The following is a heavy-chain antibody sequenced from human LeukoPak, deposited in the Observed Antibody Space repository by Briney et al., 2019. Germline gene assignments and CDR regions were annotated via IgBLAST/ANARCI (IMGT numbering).Heavy chain of an antibody. CDR3: AKGNYYDSSAYSYFDY. CDR2: IRYDGSNK. J-gene: IGHJ4*02. Sequence: GGSLRLSCAASGLTFSSYGMHWVRQAPGKGLEWVAFIRYDGSNKYYADSVKGRFTISRDNSKNTLYLQMNSLRAEDTAVYYCAKGNYYDSSAYSYFDYWGQGTLVTVSS. D-gene: IGHD3-22*01. V-gene: IGHV3-30*02. CDR1: GLTFSSYG.